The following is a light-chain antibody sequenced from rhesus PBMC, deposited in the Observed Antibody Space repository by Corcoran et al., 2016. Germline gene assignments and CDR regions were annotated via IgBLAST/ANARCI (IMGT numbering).Light chain of an antibody. CDR2: DSS. CDR1: QGISSD. J-gene: IGKJ4*01. CDR3: QQRNSYPLT. Sequence: DIQLTQSPSSLSASVGDRVTITCRASQGISSDLAWYQQKAGKAPKLLIYDSSNLQSGVPSRFSGSGSGTEFTLTISSLQPEDFALYYCQQRNSYPLTFGGGTKVEIK. V-gene: IGKV1-38*01.